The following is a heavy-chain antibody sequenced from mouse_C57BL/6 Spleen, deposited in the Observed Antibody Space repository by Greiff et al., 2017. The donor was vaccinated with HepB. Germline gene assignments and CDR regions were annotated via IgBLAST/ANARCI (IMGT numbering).Heavy chain of an antibody. D-gene: IGHD4-1*01. CDR2: INPSTGGT. CDR1: GYSFTGYY. CDR3: ARRDWTGTGDYFDY. V-gene: IGHV1-42*01. Sequence: EVKLVESGPELVKPGASVKISCKASGYSFTGYYMNWVKQSPEKSLEWIGEINPSTGGTTYNQKFKAKATLTVDKSSSTAYMQLKSLTSEDSAVYYCARRDWTGTGDYFDYWGQGTTLTVSS. J-gene: IGHJ2*01.